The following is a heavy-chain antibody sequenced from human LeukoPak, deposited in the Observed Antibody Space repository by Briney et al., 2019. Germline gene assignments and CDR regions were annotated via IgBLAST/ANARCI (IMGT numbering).Heavy chain of an antibody. Sequence: PSETLSLTCTVSGGSISSYYWSWIRQPPGKGLEWIGYMYYSGSTNYNPSLKSRVTISVDTSKNQFSLKLSSVTAADTAVYYCARAVREQQLVKGDYYYYYYMDVWGKGTTVTVSS. V-gene: IGHV4-59*01. CDR2: MYYSGST. CDR1: GGSISSYY. D-gene: IGHD6-13*01. CDR3: ARAVREQQLVKGDYYYYYYMDV. J-gene: IGHJ6*03.